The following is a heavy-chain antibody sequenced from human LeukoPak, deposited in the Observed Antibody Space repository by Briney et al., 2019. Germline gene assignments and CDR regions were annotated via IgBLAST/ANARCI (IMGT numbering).Heavy chain of an antibody. CDR3: TSVSEVGAKRVYPIDDY. J-gene: IGHJ4*02. D-gene: IGHD1-26*01. Sequence: PGGSLRLSCAASGFTFSGSAMHWVRQASGKGLEWVGRIRSKANSYATAYAASVKGRFTISRDDSKNTAYLQMNSLKTEDTAVYYCTSVSEVGAKRVYPIDDYWGQGTLVTVSS. CDR2: IRSKANSYAT. V-gene: IGHV3-73*01. CDR1: GFTFSGSA.